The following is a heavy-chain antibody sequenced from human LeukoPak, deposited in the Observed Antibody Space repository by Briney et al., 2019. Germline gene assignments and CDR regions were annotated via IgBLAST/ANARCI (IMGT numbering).Heavy chain of an antibody. D-gene: IGHD2-2*01. CDR1: GFTFSSYS. CDR2: ISSSSSTI. J-gene: IGHJ3*02. V-gene: IGHV3-48*01. CDR3: ASTGYCSSTSCYRAFDI. Sequence: GGSLRLSCAASGFTFSSYSMNWVRQAPGKGLEWVSYISSSSSTIYYADSVKGRFTISRDNAKNSLYLQMNSLRAEDTAVYYCASTGYCSSTSCYRAFDIWGQGTMVTVSS.